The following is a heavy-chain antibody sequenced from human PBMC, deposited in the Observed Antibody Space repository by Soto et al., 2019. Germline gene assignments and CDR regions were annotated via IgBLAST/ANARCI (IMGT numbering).Heavy chain of an antibody. CDR3: ARDSTRTSSSGWQKWYYYGMDV. V-gene: IGHV1-46*01. Sequence: ASVKVSCKASGYTFTRYYMHWVRQAPGQGLEWMGIINPSGGSTSYAQKFQGRVTMTRDTSTSTVYMELSSLRSEDTAVYYCARDSTRTSSSGWQKWYYYGMDVWGQGTTVTVSS. J-gene: IGHJ6*02. D-gene: IGHD6-19*01. CDR1: GYTFTRYY. CDR2: INPSGGST.